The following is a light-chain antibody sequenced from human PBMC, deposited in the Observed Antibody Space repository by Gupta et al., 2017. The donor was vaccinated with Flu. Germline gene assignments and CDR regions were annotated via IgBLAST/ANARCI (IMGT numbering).Light chain of an antibody. CDR3: QQRSNWPPGFT. V-gene: IGKV3-11*01. J-gene: IGKJ3*01. CDR2: DAS. Sequence: EIVLTQSPATLSLSPGERATLSCRASQSVSSYLAWYQQKPGQAPRLLIYDASNRATGIPARFSGSGSGTDFTRTISSLEPEDFAVYYCQQRSNWPPGFTFGPGTKVDIK. CDR1: QSVSSY.